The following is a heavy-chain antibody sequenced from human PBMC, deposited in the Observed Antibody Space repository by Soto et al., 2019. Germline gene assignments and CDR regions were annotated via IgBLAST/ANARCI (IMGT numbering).Heavy chain of an antibody. CDR1: VFTFSSYS. CDR2: ISSSSSYI. V-gene: IGHV3-21*01. J-gene: IGHJ4*02. D-gene: IGHD6-13*01. Sequence: PGWSLRLSCASSVFTFSSYSMNWVRQAPGKGLEWVSSISSSSSYIYYADSVKGRFTISRDNAKNSLYLQMNSLRAEDTAVYYCARDLIAAAGTWGQGTLVTVSS. CDR3: ARDLIAAAGT.